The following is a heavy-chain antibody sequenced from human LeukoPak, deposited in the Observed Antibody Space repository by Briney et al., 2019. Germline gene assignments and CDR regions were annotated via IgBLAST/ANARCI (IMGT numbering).Heavy chain of an antibody. D-gene: IGHD3/OR15-3a*01. V-gene: IGHV3-23*01. CDR2: ISSSGGGT. CDR1: GFTFNTYA. J-gene: IGHJ4*02. Sequence: GGSLRLSCAASGFTFNTYAMSWVRQAPGKGLEWVSAISSSGGGTFHADSVKGRFTISRDNSKNTLYLQMNSLKAEDTAVYYCAKGWTSLKYDSWGQGTLVTVSS. CDR3: AKGWTSLKYDS.